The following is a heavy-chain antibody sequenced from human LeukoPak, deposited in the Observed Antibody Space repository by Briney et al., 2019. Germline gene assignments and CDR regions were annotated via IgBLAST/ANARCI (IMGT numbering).Heavy chain of an antibody. CDR1: GFTFSSYA. CDR3: AKDSFSSQQLAPGYFDY. J-gene: IGHJ4*02. CDR2: ICGSGGST. D-gene: IGHD6-13*01. V-gene: IGHV3-23*01. Sequence: PGGSLRLSCAASGFTFSSYAMSWVRQAPGKGLEWVSAICGSGGSTYYADSVKGRFTISRDNSKNTLYLQMNSLRAEDTAVYYCAKDSFSSQQLAPGYFDYWGQGTLVTVSS.